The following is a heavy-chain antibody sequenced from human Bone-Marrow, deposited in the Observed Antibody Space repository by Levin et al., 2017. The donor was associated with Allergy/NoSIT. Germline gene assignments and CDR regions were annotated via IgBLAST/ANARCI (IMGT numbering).Heavy chain of an antibody. V-gene: IGHV3-21*01. CDR2: ISSSGSDM. D-gene: IGHD2-8*02. J-gene: IGHJ3*02. CDR1: GFTFSSYG. Sequence: LSLTCDASGFTFSSYGIIWVRQAPGKGLEWVSSISSSGSDMYYVDSVKGRFTISRDNAKNSLTLQMNSLRAEDTAVYYCARGIIGDVRVAHKEAFDIWGQGTMVSVSS. CDR3: ARGIIGDVRVAHKEAFDI.